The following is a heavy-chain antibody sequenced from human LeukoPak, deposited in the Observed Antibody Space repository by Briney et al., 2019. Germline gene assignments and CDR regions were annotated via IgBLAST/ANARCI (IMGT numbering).Heavy chain of an antibody. Sequence: SETLSLTCTVSGGSISSYYWSWIRQPPGKGLEWIGYNYYSGSTNYNPSLKSRVTISVDTSKNQFSLKLSSVTAADTAVYYCARGLLRLGGWFDPWGQGTLVTVSS. CDR2: NYYSGST. CDR3: ARGLLRLGGWFDP. CDR1: GGSISSYY. D-gene: IGHD3-16*01. V-gene: IGHV4-59*01. J-gene: IGHJ5*02.